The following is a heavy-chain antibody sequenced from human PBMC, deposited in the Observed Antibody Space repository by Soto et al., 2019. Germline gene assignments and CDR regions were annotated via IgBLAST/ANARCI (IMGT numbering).Heavy chain of an antibody. Sequence: EVQLVESGGGLIQPGGSLRLSWAASGFTVSSNYMSWVRQAPGKGLEWVSVMYSGGSTYYADSVKGRFTISRDNSQNTMYLQMNSRRGEDTAVYYCARNYYDSGGGFDYWGQGTLVTVSS. CDR2: MYSGGST. V-gene: IGHV3-53*01. J-gene: IGHJ4*02. D-gene: IGHD3-22*01. CDR3: ARNYYDSGGGFDY. CDR1: GFTVSSNY.